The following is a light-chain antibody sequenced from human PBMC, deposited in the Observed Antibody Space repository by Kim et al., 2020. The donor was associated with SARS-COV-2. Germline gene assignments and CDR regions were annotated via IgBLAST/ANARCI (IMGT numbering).Light chain of an antibody. V-gene: IGLV1-44*01. CDR3: ATWDDSLEAWV. CDR2: NDN. Sequence: GQTVSIACSGSSSNIGINAVHGYLLFPGTAPKLLIYNDNRRPSGVPDRFAGSKSGTSASLALSGLLSDDEADYYCATWDDSLEAWVFGGGTKLTVL. J-gene: IGLJ3*02. CDR1: SSNIGINA.